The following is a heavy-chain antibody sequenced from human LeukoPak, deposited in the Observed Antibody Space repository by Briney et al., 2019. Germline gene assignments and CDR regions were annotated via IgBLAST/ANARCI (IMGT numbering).Heavy chain of an antibody. CDR2: INPNSGGT. D-gene: IGHD5-18*01. V-gene: IGHV1-2*02. CDR1: GYTFTGYY. J-gene: IGHJ4*02. CDR3: ARSPSYSLHFDY. Sequence: ASVKVSCKASGYTFTGYYIHWVRQAPGQGLEWMGWINPNSGGTNYAQKFQGRVTMTRDTSISTAYMELSRLRSDDTAAYYCARSPSYSLHFDYWGQGTLVTVSS.